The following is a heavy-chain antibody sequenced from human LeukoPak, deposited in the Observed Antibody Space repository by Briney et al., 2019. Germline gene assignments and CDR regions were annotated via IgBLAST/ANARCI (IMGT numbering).Heavy chain of an antibody. Sequence: GGSLRLSCAASGFTFSSYSVNWVRQAPGKGLEWVSSISSSSSYIYYADSVKGRFTISRDNAKNSLYLQMNSLRAEDTAVYYCARDLAYCSGGSCYSHYWYFDLWGRGTLVTVSS. CDR3: ARDLAYCSGGSCYSHYWYFDL. CDR2: ISSSSSYI. D-gene: IGHD2-15*01. V-gene: IGHV3-21*01. CDR1: GFTFSSYS. J-gene: IGHJ2*01.